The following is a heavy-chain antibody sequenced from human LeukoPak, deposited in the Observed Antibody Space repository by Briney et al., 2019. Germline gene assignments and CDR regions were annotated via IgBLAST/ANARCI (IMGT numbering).Heavy chain of an antibody. V-gene: IGHV4-39*01. CDR2: IYYSGST. CDR3: ARLRRIAAAGMDY. Sequence: SETLSLTCTVSGGSISSSSYYWGWIRQPPGKGLEWIGSIYYSGSTYYNPSLKSRVTISVDTSKNQFSLKLSSVTAADTAVYYCARLRRIAAAGMDYWGQGTLVTVSS. CDR1: GGSISSSSYY. J-gene: IGHJ4*02. D-gene: IGHD6-13*01.